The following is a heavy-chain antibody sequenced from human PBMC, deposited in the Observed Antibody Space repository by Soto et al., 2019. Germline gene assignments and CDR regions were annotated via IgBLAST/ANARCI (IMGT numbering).Heavy chain of an antibody. CDR2: IKQDGSEK. CDR1: GFTLSSYW. D-gene: IGHD6-6*01. CDR3: ARYSSSHSYYYYGMDV. V-gene: IGHV3-7*03. J-gene: IGHJ6*02. Sequence: GGSLRLSCAASGFTLSSYWMSWVRQAPGKGLEWVANIKQDGSEKYYVDSVKGRFTISKDNAKNSLYLQMNSLRAEDTAVYYCARYSSSHSYYYYGMDVWGQGTTVTVSS.